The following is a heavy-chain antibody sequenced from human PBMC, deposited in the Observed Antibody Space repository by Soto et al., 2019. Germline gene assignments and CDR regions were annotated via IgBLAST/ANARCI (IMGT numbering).Heavy chain of an antibody. J-gene: IGHJ4*02. CDR2: ISAYNGNT. Sequence: ASVKVSCKASGYTFTSYGISLVRQAPGQGLEWMGWISAYNGNTNYAQKLQGRVTMTTDTSTSTAYMELRSLRSDDTAVYYCARLTAGGEDLYYFDYWGQGTLVTVSS. CDR3: ARLTAGGEDLYYFDY. CDR1: GYTFTSYG. V-gene: IGHV1-18*01. D-gene: IGHD3-10*01.